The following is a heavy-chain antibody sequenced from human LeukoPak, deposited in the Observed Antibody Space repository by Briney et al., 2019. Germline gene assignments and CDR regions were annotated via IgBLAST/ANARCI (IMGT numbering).Heavy chain of an antibody. CDR2: ISAYNGNT. CDR1: GYTFTSYG. CDR3: ARDPSGYSYGYMGWFDP. J-gene: IGHJ5*02. V-gene: IGHV1-18*01. D-gene: IGHD5-18*01. Sequence: ASVKVSCKASGYTFTSYGISWVRQAPGQGLEWMGWISAYNGNTNYAQKLQGRVTMTTDTSTSTAYMELRSPRSDDTAVYYCARDPSGYSYGYMGWFDPWGQGTLVTVSS.